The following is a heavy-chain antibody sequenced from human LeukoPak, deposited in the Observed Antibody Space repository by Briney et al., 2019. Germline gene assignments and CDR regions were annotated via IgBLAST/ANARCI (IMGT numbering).Heavy chain of an antibody. D-gene: IGHD2-2*02. CDR1: GFTFSSYA. J-gene: IGHJ6*03. Sequence: GGSLRLSCAASGFTFSSYAMHWVRQAPGKGLEWVAVISYDGSNKYYADSVKGRFTISRDNSKNTLYLQMNSLRAEDTAVYYCARGYCSSTSCYTQGYYMDVWGKGTTVTVSS. V-gene: IGHV3-30-3*01. CDR3: ARGYCSSTSCYTQGYYMDV. CDR2: ISYDGSNK.